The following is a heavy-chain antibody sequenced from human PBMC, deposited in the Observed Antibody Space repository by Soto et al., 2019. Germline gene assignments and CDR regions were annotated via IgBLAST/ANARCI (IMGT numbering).Heavy chain of an antibody. D-gene: IGHD5-18*01. CDR1: GGTFSTYA. CDR3: ASGIQLWLRRINNGYSG. J-gene: IGHJ4*02. CDR2: IIPMLGTP. V-gene: IGHV1-69*12. Sequence: QVQLVQSGAEVKKPESSVKVSCKAPGGTFSTYAISWVRQAPGQGLEWMGGIIPMLGTPNYAQRFQDRVTITEDESTNTVYMELSSLRSEDTAVYFCASGIQLWLRRINNGYSGWGQGTLVTVSS.